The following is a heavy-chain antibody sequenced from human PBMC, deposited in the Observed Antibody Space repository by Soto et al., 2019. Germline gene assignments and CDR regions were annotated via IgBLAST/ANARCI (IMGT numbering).Heavy chain of an antibody. CDR1: GFTFSSYD. J-gene: IGHJ6*02. CDR2: IGTAGDT. V-gene: IGHV3-13*04. D-gene: IGHD6-13*01. Sequence: GGSLRLSCASSGFTFSSYDMHWVRQATGKGLEWVSAIGTAGDTYYPGSVKGRFTISRENAKNSLYLQMNSLRAGDTTVYYCARAFYSSSWPPDGMDVWGQGTTVTV. CDR3: ARAFYSSSWPPDGMDV.